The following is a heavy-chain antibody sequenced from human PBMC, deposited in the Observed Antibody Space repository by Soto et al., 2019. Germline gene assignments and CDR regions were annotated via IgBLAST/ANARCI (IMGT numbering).Heavy chain of an antibody. CDR1: GFTLGASS. CDR3: ARVRDFLQTSANYDDAFDI. V-gene: IGHV3-11*01. J-gene: IGHJ3*02. Sequence: QVQLVESGGGWVKPGGSLGLSCPAPGFTLGASSMTGIGQPQGKGLEWISFMSSSGSTIYIADSVKGRLTISRDNAKNSLYLEMNSLRAEDTAVYYCARVRDFLQTSANYDDAFDIWGQGTMVTVSS. CDR2: MSSSGSTI. D-gene: IGHD1-26*01.